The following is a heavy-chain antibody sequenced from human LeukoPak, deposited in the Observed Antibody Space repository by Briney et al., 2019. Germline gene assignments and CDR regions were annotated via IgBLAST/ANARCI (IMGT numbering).Heavy chain of an antibody. CDR2: ISGSGGST. CDR1: GFTFSSYA. V-gene: IGHV3-23*01. J-gene: IGHJ4*02. Sequence: GGSLRLSCAASGFTFSSYAMSWVRQAPGKGLEWVSDISGSGGSTYYADSVKGRFTISRDNSKNTLYLQTNSLRDEDTAVYYCAKRPSDYGDYVTYFDYWGQGTLVTVSP. CDR3: AKRPSDYGDYVTYFDY. D-gene: IGHD4-17*01.